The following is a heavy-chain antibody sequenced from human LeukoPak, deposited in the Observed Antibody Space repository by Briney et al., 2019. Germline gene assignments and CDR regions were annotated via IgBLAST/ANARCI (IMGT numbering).Heavy chain of an antibody. J-gene: IGHJ4*02. Sequence: PGGSLRLSCAASGFTFRSYEMSWVRQAPGEGLEWLSYISSSGNTIYYADSVKGRFTISRDNAKNSLYLQMNSLRAEDTAVYYCARVSVTTRNDYWGQGTLVTVSS. D-gene: IGHD4-11*01. CDR1: GFTFRSYE. CDR3: ARVSVTTRNDY. CDR2: ISSSGNTI. V-gene: IGHV3-48*03.